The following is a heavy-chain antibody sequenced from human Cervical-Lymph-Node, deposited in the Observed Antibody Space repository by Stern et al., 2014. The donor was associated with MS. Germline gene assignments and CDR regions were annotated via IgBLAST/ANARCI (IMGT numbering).Heavy chain of an antibody. CDR2: IYYSGTT. V-gene: IGHV4-59*01. Sequence: VQLVESGPGLLRPSETLSLTCTVSGASITSYYWSWIRQPPGKGLEWIGYIYYSGTTNYNASLKGRVAISIDTSKTQFSLRLSSVTAADTAVYYCARATDLWGHGTLVTVSS. CDR3: ARATDL. CDR1: GASITSYY. J-gene: IGHJ5*02.